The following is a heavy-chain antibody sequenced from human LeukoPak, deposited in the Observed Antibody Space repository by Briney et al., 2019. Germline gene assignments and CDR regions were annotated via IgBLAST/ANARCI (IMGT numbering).Heavy chain of an antibody. CDR2: ISGSGGST. Sequence: GGSLRLSCAASGFTFSSYAMSWVRQAPGKGLEWVSAISGSGGSTYYAGSVKGRFTISRDNSKNTLYLRMNSLRAEDTAVYYCAKAAGIAAAGPYWYFDLWGRGTLVTVSS. CDR3: AKAAGIAAAGPYWYFDL. V-gene: IGHV3-23*01. CDR1: GFTFSSYA. D-gene: IGHD6-13*01. J-gene: IGHJ2*01.